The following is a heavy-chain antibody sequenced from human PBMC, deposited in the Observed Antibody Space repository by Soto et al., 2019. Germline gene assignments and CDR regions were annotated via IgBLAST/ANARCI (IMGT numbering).Heavy chain of an antibody. CDR3: AKDGGYAYYDSSGYYFAY. CDR2: ISGSGGST. J-gene: IGHJ4*02. CDR1: GGHFSSYA. Sequence: GGSLRLSCAASGGHFSSYAMSWVRQAPGKGLEWVSAISGSGGSTYYADSVKGRFTISRDNSKNTLYLQMNSLRAEDTAVYYCAKDGGYAYYDSSGYYFAYWGQGTLVTVSS. D-gene: IGHD3-22*01. V-gene: IGHV3-23*01.